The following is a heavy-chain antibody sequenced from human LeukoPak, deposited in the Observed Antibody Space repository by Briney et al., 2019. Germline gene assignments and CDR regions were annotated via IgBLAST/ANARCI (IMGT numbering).Heavy chain of an antibody. Sequence: GGSLRLSCAASGFTFSSYWMNWARQAPGKRLEWVASINLNGNVNYYVDSVKGRFTISRDNAKNSLYLQMSNLRAEDTAVYFCARGGGLDVWGQGATVTVSS. D-gene: IGHD3-16*01. CDR3: ARGGGLDV. CDR1: GFTFSSYW. J-gene: IGHJ6*02. V-gene: IGHV3-7*03. CDR2: INLNGNVN.